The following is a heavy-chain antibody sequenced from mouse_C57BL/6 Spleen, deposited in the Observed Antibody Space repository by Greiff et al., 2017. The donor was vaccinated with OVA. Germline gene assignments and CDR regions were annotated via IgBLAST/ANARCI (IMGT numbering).Heavy chain of an antibody. D-gene: IGHD1-1*01. CDR1: GFTFSDYG. J-gene: IGHJ2*01. Sequence: EVKLVESGGGLVKPGGSLKLSCAASGFTFSDYGMHWVRQAPEKGLEWVAYISSGSSTIYYADTVKGRFTISRDNAKNTLFLQMTSLRSEDTAMYYCLTTVVATDFDYWGQGTTLTVSS. CDR2: ISSGSSTI. V-gene: IGHV5-17*01. CDR3: LTTVVATDFDY.